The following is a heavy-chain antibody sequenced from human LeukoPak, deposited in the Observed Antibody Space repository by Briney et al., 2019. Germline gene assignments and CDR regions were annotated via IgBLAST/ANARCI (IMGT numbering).Heavy chain of an antibody. CDR2: IRYDGSNE. CDR1: GFTFSSYG. CDR3: AKEGYSSGWYAWFDP. Sequence: PGGSLRLSCAASGFTFSSYGMHWVRQAPGKGLEWVAFIRYDGSNEYYADSVKGRFTISRDNSKNTLYLQMNSLRAEDTAVYYCAKEGYSSGWYAWFDPWGQGTLVTVSS. D-gene: IGHD6-19*01. V-gene: IGHV3-30*02. J-gene: IGHJ5*02.